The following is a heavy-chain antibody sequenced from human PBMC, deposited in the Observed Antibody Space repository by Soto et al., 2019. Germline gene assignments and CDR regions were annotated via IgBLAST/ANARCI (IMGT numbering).Heavy chain of an antibody. CDR2: ISIGSGSI. CDR1: GFTFSNYA. J-gene: IGHJ3*01. V-gene: IGHV3-48*02. Sequence: EVHLVESGGGLVQPGGSLSVSCAASGFTFSNYAMNWVRQAPGKGLEWVSYISIGSGSIFYADSVKGRFTISRDDAKNSLYVQMNTLRDEDTAVYYCVRDDRWAFDSWGQGTMVTVS. D-gene: IGHD3-22*01. CDR3: VRDDRWAFDS.